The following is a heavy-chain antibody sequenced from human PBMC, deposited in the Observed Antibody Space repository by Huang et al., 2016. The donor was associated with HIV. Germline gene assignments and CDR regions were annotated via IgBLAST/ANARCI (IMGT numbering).Heavy chain of an antibody. V-gene: IGHV5-51*01. CDR3: ARLIGSPSFYYGLDV. D-gene: IGHD3-10*01. Sequence: EVQLVQSGAEVKKPGESLKLSCKGSGYRFRSNWIGWVRQMPGKGLGWMGIINPGDSDTRYSPSFQGEVTISADKSSNTAYLQGSSLKASDTARYYCARLIGSPSFYYGLDVWGQGTTVTVSS. CDR1: GYRFRSNW. CDR2: INPGDSDT. J-gene: IGHJ6*02.